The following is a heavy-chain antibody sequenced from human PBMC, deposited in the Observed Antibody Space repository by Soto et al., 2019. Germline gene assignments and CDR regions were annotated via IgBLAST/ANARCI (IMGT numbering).Heavy chain of an antibody. CDR3: ARLEISSRAGGFDP. Sequence: PSETLSLTCTVSGGSISSSSYYWGWIRQPPGKGLEWIGSIYYSGSTYYNPSLKSRVTISVDTSKNQFSLKLSSVTAADTAVYYCARLEISSRAGGFDPWGQGTLVTVS. V-gene: IGHV4-39*01. J-gene: IGHJ5*02. CDR1: GGSISSSSYY. D-gene: IGHD6-13*01. CDR2: IYYSGST.